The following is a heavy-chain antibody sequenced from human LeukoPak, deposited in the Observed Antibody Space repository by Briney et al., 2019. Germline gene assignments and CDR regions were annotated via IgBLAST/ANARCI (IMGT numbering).Heavy chain of an antibody. CDR3: ARVSSFFNSGSYSPDFDY. CDR1: GYTFTGYY. Sequence: ASVKVSCKASGYTFTGYYMHWVRQAPGQGLEWKGWISAYNGNTNYAQKLQGRVTMTTDTSTSTAYMELRSLRSDDTAVYYCARVSSFFNSGSYSPDFDYWGQGTLVTVSS. J-gene: IGHJ4*02. V-gene: IGHV1-18*04. CDR2: ISAYNGNT. D-gene: IGHD1-26*01.